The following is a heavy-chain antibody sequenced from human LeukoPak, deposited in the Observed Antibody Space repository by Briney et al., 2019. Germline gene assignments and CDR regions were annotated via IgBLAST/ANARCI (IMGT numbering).Heavy chain of an antibody. CDR1: GGSISSSNW. CDR3: ARDRCSSTSCYVGVGWFDP. CDR2: IYHSGST. J-gene: IGHJ5*02. Sequence: PSETLSLTCAVSGGSISSSNWWSWVRPPPGKGLEWIGEIYHSGSTNYNPSLKSRVTISVDKSKNQFSLKLSSVTAADTAVYYCARDRCSSTSCYVGVGWFDPWGQGTLVTVSS. V-gene: IGHV4-4*02. D-gene: IGHD2-2*01.